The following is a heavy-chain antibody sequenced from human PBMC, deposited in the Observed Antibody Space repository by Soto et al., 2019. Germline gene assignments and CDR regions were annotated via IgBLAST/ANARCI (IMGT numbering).Heavy chain of an antibody. Sequence: QVQLVQSGAEVKKPGASVKVSWRASGYTFTTNSISWVRQAPGQGLEWMGWISAYNGNTNYAQKLQGRVTMTTDTSTSTAYMELRSLRSHDTAVYYCARDAGVSGELYYWGQGTLVTVSS. CDR3: ARDAGVSGELYY. J-gene: IGHJ4*02. D-gene: IGHD3-16*01. CDR1: GYTFTTNS. CDR2: ISAYNGNT. V-gene: IGHV1-18*01.